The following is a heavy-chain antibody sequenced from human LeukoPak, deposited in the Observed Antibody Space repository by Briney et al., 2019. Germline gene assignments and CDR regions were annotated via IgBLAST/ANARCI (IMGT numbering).Heavy chain of an antibody. V-gene: IGHV3-74*01. CDR3: ARDDSSGQQYFQH. CDR1: GFTFSSYW. CDR2: ITSDGRST. Sequence: GWSLRLSCAASGFTFSSYWMHWVRQAPGEGLVWVSRITSDGRSTTYADSVKGRFTVSRDNAKNTLYLQMNSLRAEDTAVYYCARDDSSGQQYFQHWGQGTLVTVSS. D-gene: IGHD3-22*01. J-gene: IGHJ1*01.